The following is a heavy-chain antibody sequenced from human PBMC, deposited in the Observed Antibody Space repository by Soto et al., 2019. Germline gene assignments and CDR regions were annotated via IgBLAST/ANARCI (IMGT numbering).Heavy chain of an antibody. J-gene: IGHJ6*02. V-gene: IGHV5-51*01. CDR3: ARSGSSSVRYYYYGMDV. Sequence: GESLKLSCQASGYSFSNFWIAWVRQMPGEGLEWLGIIYPDDSDTRYSPSFLGQVTISADKSISTAYLQWSSLKASDTAMYYCARSGSSSVRYYYYGMDVWGQGTTVTVSS. CDR2: IYPDDSDT. D-gene: IGHD6-6*01. CDR1: GYSFSNFW.